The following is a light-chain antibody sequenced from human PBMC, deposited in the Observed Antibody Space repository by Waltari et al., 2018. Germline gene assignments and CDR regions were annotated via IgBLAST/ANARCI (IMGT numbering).Light chain of an antibody. Sequence: DVQMTKSPSSLSVSVGDRITITCRASQGINNNLAWFQQKQGKAPKSLIFDVSNLQSGAPSRFTGSGSGTDFTLTISSLQPEDFATYYCQQYNNHPFTFGPGTKVDLK. CDR3: QQYNNHPFT. J-gene: IGKJ3*01. V-gene: IGKV1-16*01. CDR1: QGINNN. CDR2: DVS.